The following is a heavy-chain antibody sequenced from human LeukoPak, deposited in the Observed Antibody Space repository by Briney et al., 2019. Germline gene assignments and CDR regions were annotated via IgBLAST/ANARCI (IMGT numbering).Heavy chain of an antibody. V-gene: IGHV1-69*04. CDR1: GGTFSSYA. J-gene: IGHJ4*02. Sequence: ASVKVSCKASGGTFSSYAISWVRQAPGQGLEWMGRIIPIFGMANYAQKFQGRVTITADKSTSTAYMELSSLRSEDTAVYYCATEQVEMATPSGYWGQGTLVTVSS. CDR3: ATEQVEMATPSGY. D-gene: IGHD5-24*01. CDR2: IIPIFGMA.